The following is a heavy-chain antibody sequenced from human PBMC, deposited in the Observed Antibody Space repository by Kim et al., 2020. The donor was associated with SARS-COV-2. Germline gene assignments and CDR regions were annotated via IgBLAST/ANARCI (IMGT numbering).Heavy chain of an antibody. D-gene: IGHD3-9*01. CDR3: ARVGNGVLRYFDWPGFDD. CDR1: GYTFTSYA. CDR2: INTNNGNP. Sequence: ASVKFSCKASGYTFTSYAMNWVRQAPGQGLEWMGWINTNNGNPTYAQGFTGRFVFSLDTSVSTAYLQSSSLKAEDTAVYYCARVGNGVLRYFDWPGFDDWGQGTLVTVSS. V-gene: IGHV7-4-1*02. J-gene: IGHJ4*02.